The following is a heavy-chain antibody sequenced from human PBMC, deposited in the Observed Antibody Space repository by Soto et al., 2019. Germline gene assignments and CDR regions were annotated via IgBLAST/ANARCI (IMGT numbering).Heavy chain of an antibody. CDR1: GGSISNYY. CDR3: ARQRRDFDY. CDR2: IFSSGST. J-gene: IGHJ4*02. Sequence: QVQLQESGPGLVKPSETLSLTCTVSGGSISNYYWSWIRQPPGKGLQWIGYIFSSGSTNYNPSLKSQVTISVDTSKNQPSLNLSSVTAADTAVYYCARQRRDFDYWGQGSIVTVSS. V-gene: IGHV4-59*08.